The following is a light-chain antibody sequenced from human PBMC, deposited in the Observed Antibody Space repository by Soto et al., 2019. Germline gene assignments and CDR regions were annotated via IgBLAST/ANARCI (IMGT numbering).Light chain of an antibody. J-gene: IGKJ4*02. Sequence: EIVLTQSPGTLSLSPGERAILSCRASQSLRSSFLAWYQQKPGQAPRLLIYSSSNRATGIPDRFSGGGSGTVFTLTISRLEPADFAVYYCQQYGRSPLTFGGWTKVEIK. V-gene: IGKV3-20*01. CDR1: QSLRSSF. CDR3: QQYGRSPLT. CDR2: SSS.